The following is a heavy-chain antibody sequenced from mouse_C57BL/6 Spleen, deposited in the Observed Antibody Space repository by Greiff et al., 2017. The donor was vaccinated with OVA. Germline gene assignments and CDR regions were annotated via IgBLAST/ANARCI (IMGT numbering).Heavy chain of an antibody. J-gene: IGHJ4*01. CDR3: ARWGYNGDAMDY. Sequence: VQLQQSGPELVKPGASVKISCKASGYAFSSSWMNWVKQRPGKGLEWIGRIYPGDGDTNYNGKFKGKATLTADKSSRTAYMQLRSLTSEDSAVYFCARWGYNGDAMDYWGQGTSVTVSS. D-gene: IGHD1-3*01. CDR1: GYAFSSSW. CDR2: IYPGDGDT. V-gene: IGHV1-82*01.